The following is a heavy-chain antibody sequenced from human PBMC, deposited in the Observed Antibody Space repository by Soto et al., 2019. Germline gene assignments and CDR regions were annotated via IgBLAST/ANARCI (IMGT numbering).Heavy chain of an antibody. Sequence: SVKVSCKASGGTFSSYAIGWVRQAPGQGLEWMGGIIPIFGTANYAQKFQGRVTITADESTSTAYMELSSLRSEDTAVYYCARVITIFSLYDAFDIWGQRTMVTVSS. V-gene: IGHV1-69*13. J-gene: IGHJ3*02. D-gene: IGHD3-3*01. CDR3: ARVITIFSLYDAFDI. CDR2: IIPIFGTA. CDR1: GGTFSSYA.